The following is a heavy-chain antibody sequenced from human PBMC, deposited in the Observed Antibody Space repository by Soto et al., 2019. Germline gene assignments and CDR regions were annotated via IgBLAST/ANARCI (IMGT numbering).Heavy chain of an antibody. V-gene: IGHV3-30*18. J-gene: IGHJ6*02. D-gene: IGHD6-6*01. Sequence: GGSLRLSCAASGFAFSGYGMHWVRQAPGKGLEWVAVISYDGSNKYYADSVKGRFTLPRDNSKNTLYLQMSSLGVEDTAVYYCAXDLWLSSSAFVYYYGMDVWGQGTTVTVS. CDR1: GFAFSGYG. CDR2: ISYDGSNK. CDR3: AXDLWLSSSAFVYYYGMDV.